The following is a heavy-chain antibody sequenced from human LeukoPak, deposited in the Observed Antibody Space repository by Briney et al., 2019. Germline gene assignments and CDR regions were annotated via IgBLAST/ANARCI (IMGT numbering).Heavy chain of an antibody. CDR1: GFTLSKHW. J-gene: IGHJ4*02. CDR2: IKHDGSEE. D-gene: IGHD3-10*01. Sequence: GGSLRLSCAASGFTLSKHWMTWVRQAPGKGLEWVANIKHDGSEEYYVDSVKGRFTISRDNAKKSLYLQMNSLRAEDTAVYYCARDLGETGWGQGTLVTVSS. V-gene: IGHV3-7*01. CDR3: ARDLGETG.